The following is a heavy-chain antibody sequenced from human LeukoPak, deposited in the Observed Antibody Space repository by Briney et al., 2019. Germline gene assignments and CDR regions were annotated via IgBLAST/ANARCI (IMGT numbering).Heavy chain of an antibody. V-gene: IGHV4-39*01. CDR1: GGSISSSSYY. Sequence: SETLSLTCTVSGGSISSSSYYWGWIRQPPGKGLEWIGSIYYSGSTYYNPSLKSRVTISVDTSKNQFSLKLSSVTAADTAVYYCAGRDYGANGGDFDYWGQGTLVTVSS. CDR3: AGRDYGANGGDFDY. J-gene: IGHJ4*02. D-gene: IGHD4-17*01. CDR2: IYYSGST.